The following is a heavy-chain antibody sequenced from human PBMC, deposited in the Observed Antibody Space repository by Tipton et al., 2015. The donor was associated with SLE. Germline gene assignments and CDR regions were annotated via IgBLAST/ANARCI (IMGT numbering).Heavy chain of an antibody. CDR1: AYTFTDYY. D-gene: IGHD4-23*01. CDR2: ITPNSGGT. CDR3: ARARYGGNTNWFDP. V-gene: IGHV1-2*02. J-gene: IGHJ5*02. Sequence: QLVQSGAEVKRPGASVKVSCKASAYTFTDYYIHWVRQAPGQGLEWMGWITPNSGGTNYAQKFQGRVTMTRDTSISTAYMELTTLRSDDTAVYYCARARYGGNTNWFDPWGQGTLVTVSS.